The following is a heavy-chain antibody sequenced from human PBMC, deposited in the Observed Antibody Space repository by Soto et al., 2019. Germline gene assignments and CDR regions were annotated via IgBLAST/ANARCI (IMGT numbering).Heavy chain of an antibody. J-gene: IGHJ6*04. Sequence: GGSLRLSCAGSGFIFSNAWLNWVRQAPGKGLEWVGRIKSKTDGGTTDYAAPVKGRFTISRHDSTNNVFLQMNNLKTEDTAVYYCTTDSVSTISAPLIFWGKGTTVTVSS. CDR3: TTDSVSTISAPLIF. V-gene: IGHV3-15*07. CDR1: GFIFSNAW. D-gene: IGHD5-12*01. CDR2: IKSKTDGGTT.